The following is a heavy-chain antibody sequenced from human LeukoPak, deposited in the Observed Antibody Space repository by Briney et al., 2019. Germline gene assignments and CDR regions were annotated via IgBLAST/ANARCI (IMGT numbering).Heavy chain of an antibody. CDR1: GYSISSGYY. CDR2: IYHSGST. Sequence: SETLSLTCTVSGYSISSGYYWGWIRQPPRKGLEWIGSIYHSGSTYYNPSLKSRVTISVDTSKNQFSLKLSSVTAADTAVYYCARDNSLGYYFDYWGQGTLVTVSS. V-gene: IGHV4-38-2*02. D-gene: IGHD3-10*01. J-gene: IGHJ4*02. CDR3: ARDNSLGYYFDY.